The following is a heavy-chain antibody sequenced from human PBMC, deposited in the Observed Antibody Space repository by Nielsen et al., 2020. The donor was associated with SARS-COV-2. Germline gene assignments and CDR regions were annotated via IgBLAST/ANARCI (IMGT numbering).Heavy chain of an antibody. CDR2: ISSSSSYI. CDR3: ARDRYYDFWSGSPAGDAFDI. D-gene: IGHD3-3*01. J-gene: IGHJ3*02. Sequence: GESLKISCAASGFTFSSYSMNWVRQAPGKGLEWVSSISSSSSYIYYADSVKGRFTISRDNAKNSLYLQMNSLRAEDTAVYYCARDRYYDFWSGSPAGDAFDIWGQGTMVTVSS. CDR1: GFTFSSYS. V-gene: IGHV3-21*01.